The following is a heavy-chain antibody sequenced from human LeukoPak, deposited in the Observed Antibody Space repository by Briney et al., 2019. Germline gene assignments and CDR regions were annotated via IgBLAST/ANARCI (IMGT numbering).Heavy chain of an antibody. CDR2: ISWNSATR. D-gene: IGHD5-24*01. J-gene: IGHJ4*02. CDR3: ARDSESTVATTCLDY. Sequence: GRFLRLSCAASGFTFDDYAMHWVRQSPGKGLEWVSGISWNSATRDYADSVKGRFTISRDNAKNSMFLRMSSLRPEDTGLYYCARDSESTVATTCLDYWGQGILVTVAS. CDR1: GFTFDDYA. V-gene: IGHV3-9*01.